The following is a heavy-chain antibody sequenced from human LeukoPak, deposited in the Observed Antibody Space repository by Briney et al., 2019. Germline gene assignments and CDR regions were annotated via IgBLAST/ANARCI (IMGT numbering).Heavy chain of an antibody. D-gene: IGHD2-2*01. V-gene: IGHV4-4*07. J-gene: IGHJ4*02. Sequence: PSETLSLTCTVSGGSISSYYWSWIRQPAGKGLEWIGRIYTSGSTNYSPSLKSRVTMSVDTFKNQFSLKLSSVTAADTAVYYCAREGVDIVVVPAARPSFYYFDYWGQGTLVTVSS. CDR1: GGSISSYY. CDR2: IYTSGST. CDR3: AREGVDIVVVPAARPSFYYFDY.